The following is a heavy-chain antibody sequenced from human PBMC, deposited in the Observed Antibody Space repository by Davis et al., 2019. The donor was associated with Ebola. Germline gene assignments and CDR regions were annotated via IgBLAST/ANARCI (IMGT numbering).Heavy chain of an antibody. CDR2: ISYDGSNK. V-gene: IGHV3-33*05. CDR1: GFTLSSHG. Sequence: GESLKTPCAAPGFTLSSHGMHWVRQAPGKGLEWVAVISYDGSNKYYADSVKGRFTISRDNSKNTLYLQMNSLRVEDSAVYYCARSPGIRLWGFDPWGQGTLVTVSS. CDR3: ARSPGIRLWGFDP. J-gene: IGHJ5*02. D-gene: IGHD2/OR15-2a*01.